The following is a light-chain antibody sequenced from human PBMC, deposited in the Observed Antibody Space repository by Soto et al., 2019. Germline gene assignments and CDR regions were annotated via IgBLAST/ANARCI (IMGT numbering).Light chain of an antibody. CDR3: HQYGSSPAT. Sequence: EIVMTQSPGTLSLSLSEGVTIXCRASQSISQSLAWYQQRPGQSPRLLIYGASSRATGIPDRFSGSGSGTDFTLTISRLEPEDFAVYYCHQYGSSPATFGQGTKVDIK. CDR2: GAS. CDR1: QSISQS. V-gene: IGKV3-20*01. J-gene: IGKJ1*01.